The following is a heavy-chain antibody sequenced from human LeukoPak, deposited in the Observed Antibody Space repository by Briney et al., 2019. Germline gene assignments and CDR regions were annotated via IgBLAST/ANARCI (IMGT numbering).Heavy chain of an antibody. CDR2: INHSGST. D-gene: IGHD2-2*01. CDR3: ARGSSGGSSTSCYDY. Sequence: SETLSLTCAVYGGPFSGYYWSWIRQPPGKGLEWIGEINHSGSTNYNPSLKSRVTISVDTSKNQFSLKLSSVTAADTAVYYCARGSSGGSSTSCYDYWGQGTLVTVSP. V-gene: IGHV4-34*01. CDR1: GGPFSGYY. J-gene: IGHJ4*02.